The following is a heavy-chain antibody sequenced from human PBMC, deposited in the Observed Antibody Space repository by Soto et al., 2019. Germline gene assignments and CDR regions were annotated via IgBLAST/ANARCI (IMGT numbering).Heavy chain of an antibody. V-gene: IGHV3-74*03. CDR2: INSDGSSA. D-gene: IGHD2-8*01. J-gene: IGHJ4*02. Sequence: PGGSLRLSCAASGFTFSNYWMHWVRQVPGKGLLWVSRINSDGSSATYADSVKGRFTFSRDNAKDTLYLQMNSLRVEDTAVYYCTRGMLTSAFDYWGQGALVTVSS. CDR3: TRGMLTSAFDY. CDR1: GFTFSNYW.